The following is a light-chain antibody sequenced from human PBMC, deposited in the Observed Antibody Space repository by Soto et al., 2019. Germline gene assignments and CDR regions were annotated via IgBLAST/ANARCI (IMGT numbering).Light chain of an antibody. Sequence: QSVLTQPPAASGTPGQSDTISCTGNSCYVGAYIFVSWYQQHPRKAPKLMAYDVNRRLPGVRYRFFGSKSGYTAFLTIPGLQAEDEADYYCVSFAGCTHVYGTAPKVPVL. CDR3: VSFAGCTHV. J-gene: IGLJ1*01. CDR1: SCYVGAYIF. V-gene: IGLV2-8*01. CDR2: DVN.